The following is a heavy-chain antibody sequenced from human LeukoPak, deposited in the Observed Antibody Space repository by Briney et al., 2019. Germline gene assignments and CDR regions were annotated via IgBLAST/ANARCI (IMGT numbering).Heavy chain of an antibody. D-gene: IGHD3-22*01. J-gene: IGHJ4*02. CDR1: GYTFTGYY. CDR3: ARDPHYYDSSGYYPLGY. Sequence: ASVKVSCKASGYTFTGYYMHWVRQAPGQGLEWMGWINPNSGGTNYAQNFQGRVTMTRDTSISTAYMELSRLRSDDTAVYYCARDPHYYDSSGYYPLGYWGQGTLVTVSS. CDR2: INPNSGGT. V-gene: IGHV1-2*02.